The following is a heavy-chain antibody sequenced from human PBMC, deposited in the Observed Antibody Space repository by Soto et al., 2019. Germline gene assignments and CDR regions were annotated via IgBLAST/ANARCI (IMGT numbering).Heavy chain of an antibody. V-gene: IGHV3-30*18. D-gene: IGHD2-15*01. Sequence: QVQLVESGGGVVQPGGSLRLACAASGFTFSNYGMHGVRQAPGKGREGVAVISYDGRNSYYADSVQGRFTISRDNSNNTVYLHMNSLRAEDTAIYYCAKDQVRGATGIVLDGMDVWGQGTTVTISS. CDR3: AKDQVRGATGIVLDGMDV. CDR1: GFTFSNYG. J-gene: IGHJ6*02. CDR2: ISYDGRNS.